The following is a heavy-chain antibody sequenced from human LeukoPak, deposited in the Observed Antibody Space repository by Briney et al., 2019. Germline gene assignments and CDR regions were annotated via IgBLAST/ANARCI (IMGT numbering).Heavy chain of an antibody. CDR3: ARVPYYDYVWGSYRYKRAPNFDY. D-gene: IGHD3-16*02. J-gene: IGHJ4*02. CDR1: CVPLSSYY. V-gene: IGHV4-59*01. CDR2: IYYSGST. Sequence: SETLSLTCTVTCVPLSSYYGSWIRQPPGKGPEWIGYIYYSGSTNYNHSLKSRVTISVDTSKNQFSLKLSSVNAADTAVYYCARVPYYDYVWGSYRYKRAPNFDYWGQGTLVTVSS.